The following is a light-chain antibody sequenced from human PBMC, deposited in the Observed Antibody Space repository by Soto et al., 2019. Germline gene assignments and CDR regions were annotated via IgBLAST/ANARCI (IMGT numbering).Light chain of an antibody. CDR3: NQFSSYPLT. CDR2: DAS. J-gene: IGKJ4*01. V-gene: IGKV3-20*01. Sequence: EFVLMQSPGTLSLSTGERATLSCRASQTVRNNYLAWYQQKPGQAPRLLIYDASSRATGIPDRFSGGGSGTDFTLTISRLEPEAFAVYYCNQFSSYPLTFGGGTKVDMK. CDR1: QTVRNNY.